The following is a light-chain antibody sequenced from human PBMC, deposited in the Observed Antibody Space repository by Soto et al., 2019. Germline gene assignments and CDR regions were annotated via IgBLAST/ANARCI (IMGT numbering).Light chain of an antibody. CDR3: QQYNNWPWT. V-gene: IGKV3-15*01. CDR2: GAS. J-gene: IGKJ1*01. CDR1: QSVGYN. Sequence: EIVMTQSPDTLSVSPGERVTLSCRASQSVGYNLAWYQQKPGQAPRLLIYGASTRATVIPARFSGSGSGTEFTLTISSLQSEDFAVYYCQQYNNWPWTFGQGTKVEIK.